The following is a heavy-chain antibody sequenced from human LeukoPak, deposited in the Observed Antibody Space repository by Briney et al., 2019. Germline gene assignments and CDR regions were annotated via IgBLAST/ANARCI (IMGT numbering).Heavy chain of an antibody. Sequence: ASVKVSCKASGYTFTGYYMHWVRQAPGQGHEWMGWINPNSGGTNYAQRFQGRVTMTRDTSISTAYMELSRLRSDDTAVYYCARAKDREDYYFDNWGQGTLVTVSS. CDR3: ARAKDREDYYFDN. CDR1: GYTFTGYY. J-gene: IGHJ4*02. D-gene: IGHD2-15*01. CDR2: INPNSGGT. V-gene: IGHV1-2*02.